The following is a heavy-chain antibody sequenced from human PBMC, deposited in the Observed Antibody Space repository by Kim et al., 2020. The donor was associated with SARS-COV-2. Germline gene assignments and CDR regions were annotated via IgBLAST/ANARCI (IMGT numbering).Heavy chain of an antibody. D-gene: IGHD3-10*01. CDR1: GGTFSSYA. V-gene: IGHV1-69*13. J-gene: IGHJ4*02. CDR3: ARGGRGVLRGALFDY. CDR2: IIPIFGTA. Sequence: SVKVSCKASGGTFSSYAISWVRQAPGQGLEWMGGIIPIFGTANYAQKFQGRVTITADESTSTAYMELSSLRSEDTAVYYCARGGRGVLRGALFDYWGQGTLVTVSS.